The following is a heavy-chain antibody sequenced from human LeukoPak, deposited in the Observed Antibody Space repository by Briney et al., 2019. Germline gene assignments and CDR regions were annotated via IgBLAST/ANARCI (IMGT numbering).Heavy chain of an antibody. CDR1: GFTFSSYG. V-gene: IGHV3-30*18. Sequence: PGRSLRLSCAASGFTFSSYGMHWVRQAPGKGLEWVAVISYDGSNKYYADSVEGRFTISRDNSKNTLYLQMNSLRAEDTAVYYCAKANTVTKRYFDYWGQGTLVTVSS. D-gene: IGHD4-17*01. J-gene: IGHJ4*02. CDR3: AKANTVTKRYFDY. CDR2: ISYDGSNK.